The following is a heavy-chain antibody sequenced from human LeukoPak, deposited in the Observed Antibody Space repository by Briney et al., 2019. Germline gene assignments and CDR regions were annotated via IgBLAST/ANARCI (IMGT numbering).Heavy chain of an antibody. J-gene: IGHJ6*02. V-gene: IGHV3-74*03. CDR1: GFTFSTSW. CDR3: VRDHYYSMDV. CDR2: INSDGSSP. Sequence: PGGSLRLSCAASGFTFSTSWLHWVRQAPGKGLVWVSRINSDGSSPTYADSVKGRFTISRDNPKNTLYLQMNSLRAEDTAVYYCVRDHYYSMDVWGQGTTVTVS.